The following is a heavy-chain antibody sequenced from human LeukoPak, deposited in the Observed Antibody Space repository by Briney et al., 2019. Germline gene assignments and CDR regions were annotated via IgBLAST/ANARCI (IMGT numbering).Heavy chain of an antibody. V-gene: IGHV4-34*01. J-gene: IGHJ3*02. CDR1: GGSFTGYY. CDR3: AGGVRQWLARRGAFDI. Sequence: PSETLSLTCAVYGGSFTGYYWTWIRQPPGKGLEWIGEINQSGSTNYKPSLKSRVAISVDTSKTQFSLKLSSVTAADTAVYYCAGGVRQWLARRGAFDIWGQGTMVTVSS. D-gene: IGHD6-19*01. CDR2: INQSGST.